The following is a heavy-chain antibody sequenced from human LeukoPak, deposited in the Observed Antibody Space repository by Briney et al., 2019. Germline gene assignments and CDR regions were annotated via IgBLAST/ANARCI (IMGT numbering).Heavy chain of an antibody. J-gene: IGHJ6*04. CDR3: ARDLSADV. CDR2: IYTSGST. D-gene: IGHD3-3*02. CDR1: GGSIISGSYY. Sequence: SETLSLTCTVSGGSIISGSYYWSWIRQPAGKGLEWIGRIYTSGSTNYNPSLKSRVTISVDTSKNQFSLKLSSVTAADTAVYYCARDLSADVWGKGTTVTVSS. V-gene: IGHV4-61*02.